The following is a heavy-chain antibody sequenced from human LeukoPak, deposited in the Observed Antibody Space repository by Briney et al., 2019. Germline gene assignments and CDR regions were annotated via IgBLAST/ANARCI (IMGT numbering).Heavy chain of an antibody. CDR1: GYSFTNYW. CDR3: ARLPGEYPHHYYYYMDV. J-gene: IGHJ6*03. D-gene: IGHD3-10*01. V-gene: IGHV5-51*01. CDR2: IYPGDSDT. Sequence: GESLKISCQGSGYSFTNYWIGWVRQMPGKGLEWMGIIYPGDSDTRYSPSFQGQVTISADKSISTAYLQWSSLKASDTAMYYCARLPGEYPHHYYYYMDVWGKGTTVTVSS.